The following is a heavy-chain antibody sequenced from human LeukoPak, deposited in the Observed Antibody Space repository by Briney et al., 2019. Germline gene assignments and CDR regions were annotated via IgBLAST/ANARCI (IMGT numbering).Heavy chain of an antibody. CDR1: GGSISSSSYY. J-gene: IGHJ5*02. V-gene: IGHV4-39*07. CDR3: AREKVNWFDP. Sequence: KASETLSLTCTVSGGSISSSSYYWGWIRQPPGKGLEWIGSIYYSGSTYYNPSLKSRVTISVDTSKNQFSLKLSSVTAADTAVYYCAREKVNWFDPWGQGTLVTVSS. CDR2: IYYSGST.